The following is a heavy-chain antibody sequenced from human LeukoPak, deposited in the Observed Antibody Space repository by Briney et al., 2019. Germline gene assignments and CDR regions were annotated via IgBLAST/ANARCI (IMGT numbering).Heavy chain of an antibody. CDR1: GYTFTSYG. J-gene: IGHJ4*02. CDR3: ARRETYYDILTGYYFDY. CDR2: ISGYKGNT. Sequence: GASVKVSFKASGYTFTSYGISWVRQVPGQGLEWMGWISGYKGNTNYAQKVQGRVTMTTDTSTSTAYMELRSLRSDDTAVYYCARRETYYDILTGYYFDYWGQGTLVTVSS. V-gene: IGHV1-18*01. D-gene: IGHD3-9*01.